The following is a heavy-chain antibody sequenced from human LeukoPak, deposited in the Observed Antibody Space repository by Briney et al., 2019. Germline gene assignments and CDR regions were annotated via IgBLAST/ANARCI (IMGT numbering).Heavy chain of an antibody. J-gene: IGHJ6*02. V-gene: IGHV1-24*01. Sequence: ASVKVSCKVSGYTLTELSMHWVRQAPGKGLEWMGGFDPEDGETIYAQKFQGRVTMTEVTSTDTAYMELSSLRSEDTAVYYCAKGLNYYYYGMDVWGQGTTVTVSS. CDR3: AKGLNYYYYGMDV. CDR1: GYTLTELS. CDR2: FDPEDGET.